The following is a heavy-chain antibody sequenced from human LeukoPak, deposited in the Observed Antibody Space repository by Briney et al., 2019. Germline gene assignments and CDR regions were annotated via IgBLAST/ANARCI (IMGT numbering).Heavy chain of an antibody. Sequence: ASVKVSCKVSGYTLTELSMHWVRQAPGKGLEWMGGFDPKDGETIYAQKFQGRVTMTEDTSTDTAYMELSSLRSEDTAVYYCATGLLGQNWDPYYFDYWGQGTLVTVSS. CDR3: ATGLLGQNWDPYYFDY. D-gene: IGHD7-27*01. V-gene: IGHV1-24*01. J-gene: IGHJ4*02. CDR2: FDPKDGET. CDR1: GYTLTELS.